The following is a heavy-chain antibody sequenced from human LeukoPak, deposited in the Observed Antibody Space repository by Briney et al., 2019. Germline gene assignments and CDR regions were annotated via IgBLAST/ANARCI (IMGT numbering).Heavy chain of an antibody. CDR2: INHSGST. D-gene: IGHD6-13*01. Sequence: SETLSLTCAVYGGSFSGYYWSWIRQPPGKGLEWIGEINHSGSTNYNPSLKSRVTISVDTSKNQFSLKLSSVTAADTAVYYCARDSSSWYEGRNYYYYYMDVWGKGTTVTVSS. CDR3: ARDSSSWYEGRNYYYYYMDV. V-gene: IGHV4-34*01. J-gene: IGHJ6*03. CDR1: GGSFSGYY.